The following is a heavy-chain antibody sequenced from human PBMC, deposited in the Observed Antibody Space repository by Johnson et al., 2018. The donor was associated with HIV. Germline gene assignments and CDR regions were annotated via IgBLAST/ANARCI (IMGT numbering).Heavy chain of an antibody. CDR3: ARGGGCGGDCYSVDDAFDI. V-gene: IGHV3-30*04. CDR2: ISSDGSNN. Sequence: QVQLVESGGGAVQPGRSLRLSCAASGFTFSSYPMHWVRQAPGKGLEWVAVISSDGSNNYYADSVKGRFTISRDNSKNTLYLPMNSLRDEDTAGYYCARGGGCGGDCYSVDDAFDIWGQGTMVTVSS. D-gene: IGHD2-21*01. J-gene: IGHJ3*02. CDR1: GFTFSSYP.